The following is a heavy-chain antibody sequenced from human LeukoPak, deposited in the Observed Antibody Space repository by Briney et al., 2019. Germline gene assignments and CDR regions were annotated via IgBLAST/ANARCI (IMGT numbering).Heavy chain of an antibody. V-gene: IGHV3-53*01. CDR3: ASSNGAPTDTHSYYMIV. J-gene: IGHJ6*03. Sequence: PGGSLRLSCEASGFTVSSTYMRWVRQAPGKGLEWVSAIYSNGNTYYTDSVKARFTTPRDNSRNTLDLQMNSLRAEHPAVYYCASSNGAPTDTHSYYMIVSGKGATVTVSS. D-gene: IGHD4-11*01. CDR1: GFTVSSTY. CDR2: IYSNGNT.